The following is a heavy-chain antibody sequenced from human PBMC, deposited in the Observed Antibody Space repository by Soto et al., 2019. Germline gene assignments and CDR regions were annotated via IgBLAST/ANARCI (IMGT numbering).Heavy chain of an antibody. CDR1: GGSISSGGYY. CDR2: IYYSGST. Sequence: SETLSLTCTVSGGSISSGGYYWSWIRQHPGKGLEWIGYIYYSGSTYYNPSLKSRVTISVDTSKNQFSLKLSSVTAADTAVYYCARDRVVSSSLSYGMDVWGQGTTGTVS. J-gene: IGHJ6*02. V-gene: IGHV4-31*03. D-gene: IGHD6-13*01. CDR3: ARDRVVSSSLSYGMDV.